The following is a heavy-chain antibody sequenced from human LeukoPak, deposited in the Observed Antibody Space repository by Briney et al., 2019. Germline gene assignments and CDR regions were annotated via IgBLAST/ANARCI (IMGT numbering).Heavy chain of an antibody. D-gene: IGHD2-15*01. CDR3: ARDAAGIVVVVAATTLDY. J-gene: IGHJ4*02. V-gene: IGHV3-30-3*01. CDR2: ISYDGSNK. Sequence: GRSLRLSCAASGFTFSSYAMHWVRQAPGKVLEWVAVISYDGSNKYYADSVKGRFTISRDNSKNTLYLQMNSLRAEDTAVYYCARDAAGIVVVVAATTLDYWGQGTLVTVSS. CDR1: GFTFSSYA.